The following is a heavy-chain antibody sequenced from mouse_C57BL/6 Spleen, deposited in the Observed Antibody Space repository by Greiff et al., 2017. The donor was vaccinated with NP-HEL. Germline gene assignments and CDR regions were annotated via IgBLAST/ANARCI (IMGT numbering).Heavy chain of an antibody. V-gene: IGHV1-69*01. D-gene: IGHD1-1*01. CDR2: IDPSDSYT. CDR1: GYTFTSYW. CDR3: ARREYYGSSFDY. J-gene: IGHJ2*01. Sequence: QVQLQQPGAELVMPGASVKLSCKASGYTFTSYWMHWVKQRPGQGLEWIGEIDPSDSYTNYNQKFKGKSTLTVDKSSSTAYMQLSSLTSEDSAVYYCARREYYGSSFDYWGQGTTLTVSS.